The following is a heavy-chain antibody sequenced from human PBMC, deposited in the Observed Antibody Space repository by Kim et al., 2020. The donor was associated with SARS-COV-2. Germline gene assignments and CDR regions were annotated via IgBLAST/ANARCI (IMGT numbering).Heavy chain of an antibody. D-gene: IGHD1-1*01. J-gene: IGHJ3*02. V-gene: IGHV4-39*01. Sequence: PSLKRRVTISVDTSKNQFSLKLSSVTAADTAVYYCARQELEPQSSDAFDIWGQGTMVTVSS. CDR3: ARQELEPQSSDAFDI.